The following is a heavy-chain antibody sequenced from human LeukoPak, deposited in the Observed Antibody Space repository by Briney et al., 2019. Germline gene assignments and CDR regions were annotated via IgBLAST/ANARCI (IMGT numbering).Heavy chain of an antibody. J-gene: IGHJ4*02. D-gene: IGHD3-16*01. Sequence: GASVKVSCKASGYTFTGYYMHWVLQGPGQGLEWMGWINPNSGGTNYAQKFQGRVTMTRDTSISTAYMELSRLRSDDTAVYYCARDGPIIGASDYWGQGTLVTVSS. CDR1: GYTFTGYY. CDR3: ARDGPIIGASDY. V-gene: IGHV1-2*03. CDR2: INPNSGGT.